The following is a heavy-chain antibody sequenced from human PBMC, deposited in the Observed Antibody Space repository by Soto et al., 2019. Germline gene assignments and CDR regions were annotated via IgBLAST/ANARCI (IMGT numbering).Heavy chain of an antibody. CDR3: AKLSAMIVGAKEY. D-gene: IGHD1-26*01. CDR2: ISGSGGST. Sequence: EVQLLESGGGLVQPGGSLRLSCAASGFTFSSYAMSWVRQAPGKGLEWVSAISGSGGSTYYADSVKGRFTISRDNSKNTLYLHMNSLRAEDTAVYYGAKLSAMIVGAKEYWGQGTLVTVSS. CDR1: GFTFSSYA. V-gene: IGHV3-23*01. J-gene: IGHJ4*02.